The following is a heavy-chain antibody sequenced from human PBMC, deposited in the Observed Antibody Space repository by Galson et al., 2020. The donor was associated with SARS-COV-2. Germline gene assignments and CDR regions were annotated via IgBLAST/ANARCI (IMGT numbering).Heavy chain of an antibody. CDR2: ISSSGSTI. CDR3: ARGVAGKPHVFWSPLNWFDP. V-gene: IGHV3-48*03. D-gene: IGHD6-13*01. Sequence: GGSLRLSCAASGFTFSSYEMNWVRQAPGKGLEWVSYISSSGSTIYYADSVKGRFTISRDNAKNSLYLQMNSLRAEDTAVYYCARGVAGKPHVFWSPLNWFDPWGQGTLVTVSS. J-gene: IGHJ5*02. CDR1: GFTFSSYE.